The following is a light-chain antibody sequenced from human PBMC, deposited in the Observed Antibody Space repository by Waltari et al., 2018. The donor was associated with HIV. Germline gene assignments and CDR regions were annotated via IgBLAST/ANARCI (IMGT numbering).Light chain of an antibody. CDR3: SSHTTSSTLYV. J-gene: IGLJ1*01. CDR2: EVN. CDR1: SSDIGYYDS. Sequence: QSALTQPASVSGSPGQSITISCTETSSDIGYYDSVSWSQQHPGKAPKLMIYEVNNRPSGISNRFSGSKSGNTASLTISGLQAEDEADYYCSSHTTSSTLYVFGTGTKVTVL. V-gene: IGLV2-14*01.